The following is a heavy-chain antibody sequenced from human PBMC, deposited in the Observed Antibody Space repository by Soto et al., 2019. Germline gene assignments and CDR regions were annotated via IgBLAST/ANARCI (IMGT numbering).Heavy chain of an antibody. Sequence: SETLSLTCTFSGCSISSGGYYWNWIRQHPGKGLEWIGYIYYIGNTYYNPSLKSRVTLSIDTSKNQFSLKLNSVTAADTAVYYCVSPEGYYDSSGYTLDYWGQGTLVTVSS. CDR3: VSPEGYYDSSGYTLDY. V-gene: IGHV4-31*03. CDR1: GCSISSGGYY. CDR2: IYYIGNT. D-gene: IGHD3-22*01. J-gene: IGHJ4*02.